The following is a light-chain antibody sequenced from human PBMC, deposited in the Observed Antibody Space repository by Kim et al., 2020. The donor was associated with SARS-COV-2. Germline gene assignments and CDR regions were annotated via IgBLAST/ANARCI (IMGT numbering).Light chain of an antibody. Sequence: SVGDRVTITSQASQDISNHVNRYQKKPGKAPKLLIDGASSLQTGVPSRIRGSGSGTEFIFTISSMQNEDIATNHCQHYDDTAQVTFGPGTKVDIK. CDR2: GAS. CDR1: QDISNH. V-gene: IGKV1-33*01. J-gene: IGKJ3*01. CDR3: QHYDDTAQVT.